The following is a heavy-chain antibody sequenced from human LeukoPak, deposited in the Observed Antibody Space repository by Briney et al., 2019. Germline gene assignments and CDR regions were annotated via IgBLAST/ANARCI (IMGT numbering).Heavy chain of an antibody. CDR2: IYYSGST. V-gene: IGHV4-59*01. CDR3: ARGKSGFWGLRDQRAFDI. D-gene: IGHD3-16*01. CDR1: GGSISSYY. Sequence: PSETLSLTCTVSGGSISSYYWSWIRQPPGKGLEWIGYIYYSGSTNYNPSLKSRVTISVDTSKNQFSLKLSSVTAADTAVYYCARGKSGFWGLRDQRAFDIWGQGTMVTVSS. J-gene: IGHJ3*02.